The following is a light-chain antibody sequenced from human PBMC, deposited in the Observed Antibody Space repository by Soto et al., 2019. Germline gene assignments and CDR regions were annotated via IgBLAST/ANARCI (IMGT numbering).Light chain of an antibody. CDR2: WAS. Sequence: DSVMTQSPDSLAVSLGERATINCRSSQSVLYSSDNKNYLAWYQQKPGQSPKLLISWASTRESGVPDRFSGSGSGTDFTLTISSLQAEDVAVYYCQQYLTIPYTFGQGTKLDIK. J-gene: IGKJ2*01. CDR1: QSVLYSSDNKNY. V-gene: IGKV4-1*01. CDR3: QQYLTIPYT.